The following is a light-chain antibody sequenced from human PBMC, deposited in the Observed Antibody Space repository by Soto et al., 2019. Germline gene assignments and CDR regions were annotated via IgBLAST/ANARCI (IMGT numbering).Light chain of an antibody. CDR1: RRDLGAYNY. Sequence: QSALIQPRSVSGSPGQSVTISCTGTRRDLGAYNYVSWYQQHPGKAPKLMIYDVNRRPSGVPERFSGSKSGNTASLTISGLPAEDEADYYCCSFAGSYTVFGGGTKLTVL. V-gene: IGLV2-11*01. CDR2: DVN. CDR3: CSFAGSYTV. J-gene: IGLJ2*01.